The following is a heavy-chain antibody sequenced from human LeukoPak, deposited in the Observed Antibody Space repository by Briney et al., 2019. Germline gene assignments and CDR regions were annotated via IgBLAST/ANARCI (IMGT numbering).Heavy chain of an antibody. CDR1: GFTFSSYA. J-gene: IGHJ6*03. V-gene: IGHV3-30*04. CDR2: ISYDGSNK. CDR3: ARDGRTYYDFWSGYYSYYYYYMDV. Sequence: GGSLRLSCAASGFTFSSYAMHWVRQAPGKGLEWVAVISYDGSNKYYADSVKGRFTISRDNSKNTLYLQMNSLRAEDTAVYYCARDGRTYYDFWSGYYSYYYYYMDVWGKGITVTVSS. D-gene: IGHD3-3*01.